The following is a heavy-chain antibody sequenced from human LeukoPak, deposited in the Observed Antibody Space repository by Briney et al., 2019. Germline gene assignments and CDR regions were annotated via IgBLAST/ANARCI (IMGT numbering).Heavy chain of an antibody. CDR2: ISGSGGST. J-gene: IGHJ4*02. CDR3: AKGRISRIAAADNFDY. CDR1: GFTFSSYA. Sequence: GGSLRLSCAASGFTFSSYAMSWVRQAPGKGLEWVSAISGSGGSTYYADSVKGRFTISRDNSKDTLYLQMNSLRAEDTAVYYCAKGRISRIAAADNFDYWGQGTLVTVSS. D-gene: IGHD6-13*01. V-gene: IGHV3-23*01.